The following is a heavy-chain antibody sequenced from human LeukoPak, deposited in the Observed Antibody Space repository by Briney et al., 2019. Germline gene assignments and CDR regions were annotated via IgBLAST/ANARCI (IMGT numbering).Heavy chain of an antibody. Sequence: GGSLRLSCAASGFTVSSNYMSWVRQAPGKGLEWVSVIYSGGSTYYAGSVKGRFTISRDNSKNTLYLQMNSLRAEDTAVYYCAKTYLTGSIYGMDVWGQGTTVTVSS. V-gene: IGHV3-66*01. CDR2: IYSGGST. CDR3: AKTYLTGSIYGMDV. J-gene: IGHJ6*02. D-gene: IGHD3-9*01. CDR1: GFTVSSNY.